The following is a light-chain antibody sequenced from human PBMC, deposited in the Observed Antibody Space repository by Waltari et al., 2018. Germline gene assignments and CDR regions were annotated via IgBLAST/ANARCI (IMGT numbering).Light chain of an antibody. Sequence: SALLRPPSLSGYLGHSITISRPGPTAAVGALTHVSWYQEHPGTAPKLMIYDVTYRPSGVPNRFSGSKSGNTDSLTISGLQTEDEADYYCCSSTSSNTYVFGTGTKVTVV. CDR2: DVT. J-gene: IGLJ1*01. CDR3: CSSTSSNTYV. V-gene: IGLV2-14*03. CDR1: TAAVGALTH.